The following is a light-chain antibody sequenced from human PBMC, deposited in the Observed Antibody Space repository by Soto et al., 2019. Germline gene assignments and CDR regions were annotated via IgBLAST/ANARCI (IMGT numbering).Light chain of an antibody. CDR3: QQDGSSPAT. CDR2: GAS. Sequence: IVLTQTPATLSSSHKGRANLTCRASQGVGTYLAWYQQRSGQAPRLLIYGASTRASGIPDRFSGSGSGTDFTLTISRLEPEDFAVYFCQQDGSSPATFGQGTKVDIK. V-gene: IGKV3-20*01. CDR1: QGVGTY. J-gene: IGKJ1*01.